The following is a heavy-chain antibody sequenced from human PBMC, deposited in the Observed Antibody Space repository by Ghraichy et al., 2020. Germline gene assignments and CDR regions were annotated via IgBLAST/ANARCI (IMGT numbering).Heavy chain of an antibody. CDR2: ISDDGSYK. V-gene: IGHV3-30*18. J-gene: IGHJ6*02. Sequence: GGSLRLSCAAAGFTFRTYGMHWVRQAPGKGLEWVAVISDDGSYKYYADSVKGRFTISRDNSKNTLYLQMNSLRAEDTAVYYCAKAQYCSATSCYFYYYGTDVWGQGTTVTVS. CDR3: AKAQYCSATSCYFYYYGTDV. D-gene: IGHD2-2*01. CDR1: GFTFRTYG.